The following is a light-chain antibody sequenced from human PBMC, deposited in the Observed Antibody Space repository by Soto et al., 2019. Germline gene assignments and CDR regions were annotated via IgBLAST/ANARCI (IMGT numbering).Light chain of an antibody. V-gene: IGKV3-20*01. CDR2: GAS. CDR1: QSISSTF. Sequence: EIVLTQSPGTLSLSPGERATLSCRASQSISSTFLAWYQHKPGQAPRVLIYGASRRATGSPDRFSGSGSGTDFTLTINRLEPEDFAVYYCQQYESSWTFGQGTKVE. J-gene: IGKJ1*01. CDR3: QQYESSWT.